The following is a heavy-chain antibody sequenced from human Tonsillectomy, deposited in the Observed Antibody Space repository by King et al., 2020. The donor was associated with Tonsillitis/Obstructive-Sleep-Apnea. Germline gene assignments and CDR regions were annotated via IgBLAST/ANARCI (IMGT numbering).Heavy chain of an antibody. Sequence: VQLQQWGAGLLKPSETLSLTCAVYCEPFSAYSWNWIRQPPGKGLEWVGESIHAGSTNYNPSLKSRVTLSADRSKNQFSLKLTSVTAADTAVYYCARLGRHKAIFGRRPASTDYWGQGTLVTVSS. V-gene: IGHV4-34*12. CDR3: ARLGRHKAIFGRRPASTDY. CDR1: CEPFSAYS. CDR2: SIHAGST. D-gene: IGHD3-3*01. J-gene: IGHJ4*02.